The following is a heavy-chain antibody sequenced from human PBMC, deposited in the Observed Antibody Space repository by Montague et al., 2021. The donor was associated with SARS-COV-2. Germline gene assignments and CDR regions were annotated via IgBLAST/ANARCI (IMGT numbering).Heavy chain of an antibody. CDR1: GFTFSDFY. V-gene: IGHV3-11*03. Sequence: SLRLSCAGSGFTFSDFYINWVRQAPGQGLEWLSFITGTNNGIRYSDSVKGRFTVSSDNAHSSVYLHLDSLTAEDTAVYYCARSLFYGSGGYFDFWGQGTLVAVSS. J-gene: IGHJ4*02. CDR3: ARSLFYGSGGYFDF. CDR2: ITGTNNGI. D-gene: IGHD3-10*01.